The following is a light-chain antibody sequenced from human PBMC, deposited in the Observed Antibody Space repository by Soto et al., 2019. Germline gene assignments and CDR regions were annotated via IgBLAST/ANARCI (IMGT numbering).Light chain of an antibody. CDR3: QQYNSYSRT. Sequence: DIQMTQSPSTLSASVGDRVTITCRASQSISGWLAWYQHKPGKAPTLLIYGASSLQSGVPSRFSGSGSGTEFTLTISSLQPDDFATYYCQQYNSYSRTLGQGTKVDIK. CDR2: GAS. V-gene: IGKV1-5*01. CDR1: QSISGW. J-gene: IGKJ1*01.